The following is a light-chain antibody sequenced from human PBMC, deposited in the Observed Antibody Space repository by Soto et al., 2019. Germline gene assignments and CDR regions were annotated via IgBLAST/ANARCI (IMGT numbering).Light chain of an antibody. CDR2: DTS. CDR3: QHRSGWST. CDR1: QSTVRY. Sequence: EIVLTQSPATLSLSPGERATLSCRACQSTVRYLAWYQHKPGQAPRLLIYDTSNRAAGISDRFSGSGSGTDFTLTISSLEPEDFAVYYCQHRSGWSTFGQGTKLEIK. V-gene: IGKV3-11*01. J-gene: IGKJ2*01.